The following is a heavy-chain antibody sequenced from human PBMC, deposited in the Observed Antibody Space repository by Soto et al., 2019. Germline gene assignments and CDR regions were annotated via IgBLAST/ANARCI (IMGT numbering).Heavy chain of an antibody. V-gene: IGHV4-4*07. Sequence: SETLSLTCTVSGDSISTSHWNWVRQPPGKGLEWIGRISGIPNYSPSRMYNPALRSRVTMSIDTSKNQVSLKLASVTAADTATYYCVRDIIVALDYWGQGAQVTVSS. D-gene: IGHD2-21*01. CDR3: VRDIIVALDY. CDR2: ISGIPNYSP. J-gene: IGHJ4*02. CDR1: GDSISTSH.